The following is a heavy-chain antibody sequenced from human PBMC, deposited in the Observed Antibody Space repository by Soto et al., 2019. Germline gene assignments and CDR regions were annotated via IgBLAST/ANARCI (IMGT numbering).Heavy chain of an antibody. CDR3: AKDLRATILGSLEY. D-gene: IGHD3-3*01. V-gene: IGHV3-9*01. J-gene: IGHJ4*02. CDR2: IDWNSGNI. Sequence: GGSLRLSCAASGFTFDDFAMHWVRQVPGKGLEWVSGIDWNSGNIASGDSVKGRFIISRDNVKNSLYLQMNSRRAEETALYFCAKDLRATILGSLEYWGQGTLVTVSS. CDR1: GFTFDDFA.